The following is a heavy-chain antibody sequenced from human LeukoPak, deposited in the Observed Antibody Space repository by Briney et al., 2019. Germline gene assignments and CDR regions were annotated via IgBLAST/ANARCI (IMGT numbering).Heavy chain of an antibody. D-gene: IGHD5-18*01. CDR2: IRFDGSNK. CDR3: ARNSYDGSTFDY. CDR1: GFTFSSYG. Sequence: GGSLRLSCAASGFTFSSYGMHWVRQAPGKGLEWVAFIRFDGSNKYYADSVKGRFTISRDNSKNTLYLQMNSLRAEDTAVYYCARNSYDGSTFDYWGQGTLVTVSS. J-gene: IGHJ4*02. V-gene: IGHV3-30*02.